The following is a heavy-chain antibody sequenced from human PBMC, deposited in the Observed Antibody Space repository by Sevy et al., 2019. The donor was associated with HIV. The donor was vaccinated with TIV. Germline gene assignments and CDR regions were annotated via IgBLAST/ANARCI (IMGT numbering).Heavy chain of an antibody. Sequence: GGSLRLSCTASGFTFSSYDMNWVRQAPGKGLEWVSKISSSGSSIYYADSVKGRFPIYRDNAKNSLNLQMNSLRAEDTAVYYCTGNGGAFDNGFDPWGQGTLVTVSS. CDR2: ISSSGSSI. J-gene: IGHJ5*02. D-gene: IGHD2-8*01. V-gene: IGHV3-48*03. CDR3: TGNGGAFDNGFDP. CDR1: GFTFSSYD.